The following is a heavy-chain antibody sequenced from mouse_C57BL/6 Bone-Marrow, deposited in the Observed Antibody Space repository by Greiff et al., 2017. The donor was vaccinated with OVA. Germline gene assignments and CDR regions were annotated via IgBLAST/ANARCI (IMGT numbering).Heavy chain of an antibody. V-gene: IGHV10-3*01. Sequence: DAGGGLVQPKGSLKLSCAASGFTFHTYAMHWVRQAPGKGLEWVARIRSKSSNYATYYADSVKDRVTISRDDSQSMLYLQMNNLKTEDTAMYYCVVVAHYYAMDYWGQGTSVTVSS. CDR2: IRSKSSNYAT. CDR1: GFTFHTYA. J-gene: IGHJ4*01. CDR3: VVVAHYYAMDY. D-gene: IGHD1-1*01.